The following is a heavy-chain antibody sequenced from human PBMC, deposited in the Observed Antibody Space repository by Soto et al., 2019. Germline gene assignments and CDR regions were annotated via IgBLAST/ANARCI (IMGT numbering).Heavy chain of an antibody. CDR3: ARVLVVPAAMFGYYYYYGMDV. CDR2: ISAYNGNT. Sequence: VQLVQSGAEVKKPGASVKVSCKASGYTFTSYGISSVRHAPGQGLDWMGWISAYNGNTNYAQHLQGRVTMTTDTTNTTTYMQLRILRSDDTAVSYCARVLVVPAAMFGYYYYYGMDVWGQGTTVTVSS. V-gene: IGHV1-18*01. CDR1: GYTFTSYG. D-gene: IGHD2-2*01. J-gene: IGHJ6*01.